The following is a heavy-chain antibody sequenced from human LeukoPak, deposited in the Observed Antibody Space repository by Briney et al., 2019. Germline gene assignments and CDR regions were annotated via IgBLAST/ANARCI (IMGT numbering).Heavy chain of an antibody. CDR2: ISSSGSTI. J-gene: IGHJ4*02. Sequence: KPGGSLRLSCAASGFTFSDYYMSWIRKAQGQGLEWVSYISSSGSTISYADSVKGIFTISTDTAKNSLYLQMNSLKAEDTAVYYCAREGRYREGPHYWGQGTLVTVSS. CDR3: AREGRYREGPHY. D-gene: IGHD2-2*02. V-gene: IGHV3-11*04. CDR1: GFTFSDYY.